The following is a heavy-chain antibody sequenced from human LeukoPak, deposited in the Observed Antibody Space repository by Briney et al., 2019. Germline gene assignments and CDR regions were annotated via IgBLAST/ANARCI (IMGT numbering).Heavy chain of an antibody. Sequence: GGSLRLSCAASGFTFSSYAMSWVRQAPGKGLEWVAVIWYGGSNKYYADSVKGRFTISRDNSKNTLYLQMNSLRAEDTAVYYCARDMVTGTTPAFDIWGQGTMVTVSS. CDR3: ARDMVTGTTPAFDI. CDR1: GFTFSSYA. CDR2: IWYGGSNK. D-gene: IGHD1-7*01. V-gene: IGHV3-33*08. J-gene: IGHJ3*02.